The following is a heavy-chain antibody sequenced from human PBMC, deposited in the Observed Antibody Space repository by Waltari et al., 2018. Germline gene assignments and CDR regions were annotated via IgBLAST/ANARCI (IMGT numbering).Heavy chain of an antibody. Sequence: QVQLQQWGAGLLKPSETLSLTCAVYGGSFSDYYWSWIRQPPGKGLEWIGEINHSGKTNYNPSLKSRVTRSVDTSKNQFSLKLSSATAADTAVYYCARDPTRLRTFDYWGQGTLVTVSS. V-gene: IGHV4-34*01. CDR2: INHSGKT. CDR1: GGSFSDYY. CDR3: ARDPTRLRTFDY. D-gene: IGHD3-16*01. J-gene: IGHJ4*02.